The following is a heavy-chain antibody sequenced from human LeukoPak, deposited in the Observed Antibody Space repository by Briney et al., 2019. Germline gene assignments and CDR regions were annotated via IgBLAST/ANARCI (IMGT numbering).Heavy chain of an antibody. CDR2: ISGSGGST. Sequence: GGSLRLSCAASGFTFSSYALVWVRQAPGKGLEWVSGISGSGGSTYYADSVKGRFTISRDNSKNTLYLQMNSLRAEDTAVYYCAKGVDIVIVPAAYFDYWGQGTLVTVSS. J-gene: IGHJ4*02. CDR1: GFTFSSYA. D-gene: IGHD2-2*01. CDR3: AKGVDIVIVPAAYFDY. V-gene: IGHV3-23*01.